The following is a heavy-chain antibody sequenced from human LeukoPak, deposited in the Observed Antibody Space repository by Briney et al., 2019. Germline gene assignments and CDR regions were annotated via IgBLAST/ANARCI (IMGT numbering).Heavy chain of an antibody. V-gene: IGHV4-39*07. CDR1: RGSSGYY. Sequence: SETLSLTCTVSRGSSGYYWGWIRQPPGKGLEWIGSIYYGGSSYYNPSLKSRVAISVDTSKSQFSLKLSSVTAADTAVYYCARSSGSYLYYGTDVWGQGTTVTVSS. CDR2: IYYGGSS. CDR3: ARSSGSYLYYGTDV. D-gene: IGHD3-10*01. J-gene: IGHJ6*02.